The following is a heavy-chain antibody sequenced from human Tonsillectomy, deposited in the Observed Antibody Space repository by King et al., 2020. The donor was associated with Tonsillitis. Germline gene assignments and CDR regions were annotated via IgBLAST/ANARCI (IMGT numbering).Heavy chain of an antibody. V-gene: IGHV1-69*06. CDR2: IIPIFGTA. CDR1: GGTFSSYA. CDR3: ARDGGYQLLPYTPDWFDP. Sequence: VQLVESGAEVKKPGSSVKVSCKASGGTFSSYAISWVRQAPGQGLEWMGGIIPIFGTANYAQKFQGRVTITADKSTSTAYVELSSLRSEDTAVYYCARDGGYQLLPYTPDWFDPWGQGTLVTVSS. D-gene: IGHD2-2*01. J-gene: IGHJ5*02.